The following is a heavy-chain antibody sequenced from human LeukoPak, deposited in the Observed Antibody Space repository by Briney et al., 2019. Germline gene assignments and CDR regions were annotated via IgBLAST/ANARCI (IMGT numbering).Heavy chain of an antibody. Sequence: GGSLRLSCAASGFTVSSNYMSWVRQAPGKGLEWISIIYSGGSTFYADSVKGRFTISRDNSKNTLYLQMNSLRAEDTAVYYCARGGSYLSAFDIWGQGTMVTVSS. J-gene: IGHJ3*02. V-gene: IGHV3-53*01. CDR1: GFTVSSNY. D-gene: IGHD1-26*01. CDR2: IYSGGST. CDR3: ARGGSYLSAFDI.